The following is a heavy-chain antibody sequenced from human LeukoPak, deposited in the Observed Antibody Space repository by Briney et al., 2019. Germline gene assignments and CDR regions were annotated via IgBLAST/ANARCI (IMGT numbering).Heavy chain of an antibody. J-gene: IGHJ5*02. D-gene: IGHD3-9*01. CDR1: GGSISSSSYY. Sequence: SSETLSLTCSVSGGSISSSSYYWGWIRQPPGKGLEWIGSIYYSGSTYYNPSLKSRVTISVDTSKNQFSLKLSSVTAADTAVYYCARGGAGYFDSPDNWFDPWGQGTLVTVSS. V-gene: IGHV4-39*07. CDR3: ARGGAGYFDSPDNWFDP. CDR2: IYYSGST.